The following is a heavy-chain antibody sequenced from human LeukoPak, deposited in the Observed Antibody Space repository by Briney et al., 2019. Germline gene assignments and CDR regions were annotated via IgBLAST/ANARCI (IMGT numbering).Heavy chain of an antibody. J-gene: IGHJ5*02. V-gene: IGHV4-39*01. CDR2: IYYSGST. Sequence: ASETLSLTCTVSGGSISSSSYYWGWIRQPPGKGLEWIGSIYYSGSTYYNPSLKSRVTISVDTSKNQFSLKLSSVTAADTAVYYCARASPPVEMATISFDPWGQGTLVTVSS. CDR3: ARASPPVEMATISFDP. CDR1: GGSISSSSYY. D-gene: IGHD5-24*01.